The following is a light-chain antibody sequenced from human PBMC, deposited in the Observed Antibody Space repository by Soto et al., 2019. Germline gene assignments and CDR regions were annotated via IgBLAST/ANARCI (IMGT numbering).Light chain of an antibody. V-gene: IGLV2-11*01. CDR2: DVT. Sequence: QSALTQPRSVSGSPGQSVTISCTGTSSDVGGYTYVSWYQQHPGKVPKLMIYDVTKRPSGVPYRFSGSKSGNTASLTIAGLQSDDEADYYCCSYAATYSVFGGGTQLTVL. J-gene: IGLJ2*01. CDR1: SSDVGGYTY. CDR3: CSYAATYSV.